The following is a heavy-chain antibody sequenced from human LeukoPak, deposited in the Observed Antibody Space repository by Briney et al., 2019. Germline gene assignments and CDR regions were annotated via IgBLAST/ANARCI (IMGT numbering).Heavy chain of an antibody. J-gene: IGHJ4*02. Sequence: GGSLRLSCAASGFTFSSYWMTWVRQAPGKGLEWVANIKQDGSQRFYLDSVKGRFTISRDNAKESLFLQMNSLRAEDTAVYYCARHYDSTAYSLDYWGQGTLVTVSS. CDR3: ARHYDSTAYSLDY. V-gene: IGHV3-7*01. CDR2: IKQDGSQR. CDR1: GFTFSSYW. D-gene: IGHD3-22*01.